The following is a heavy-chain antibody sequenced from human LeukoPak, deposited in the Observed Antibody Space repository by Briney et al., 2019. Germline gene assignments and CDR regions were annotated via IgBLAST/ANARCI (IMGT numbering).Heavy chain of an antibody. CDR2: INQDGSEK. D-gene: IGHD1-26*01. J-gene: IGHJ4*02. CDR1: GFTFGSYW. Sequence: GGSLRLSCATSGFTFGSYWMSWVRQAPGKGLEWVANINQDGSEKYYVDSVKGRFTISRDNAKNSLYLQMNSLRADDTAVYYCARDKIVGATHFDYWGQGTLVTVSS. CDR3: ARDKIVGATHFDY. V-gene: IGHV3-7*03.